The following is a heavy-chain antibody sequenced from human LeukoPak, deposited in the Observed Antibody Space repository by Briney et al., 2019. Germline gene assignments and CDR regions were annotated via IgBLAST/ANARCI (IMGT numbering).Heavy chain of an antibody. V-gene: IGHV3-9*01. J-gene: IGHJ4*02. CDR3: AKDGVVGYYDSSGYFDY. Sequence: GGSLRLSCAASGFTFDDYAMHWVRQAPGKGLEWVSGISWNSDSIAYADSVKGRFTISRDNAKNSLYLQMNSLRAEDTALYYCAKDGVVGYYDSSGYFDYWGQGTLVTVSS. CDR1: GFTFDDYA. D-gene: IGHD3-22*01. CDR2: ISWNSDSI.